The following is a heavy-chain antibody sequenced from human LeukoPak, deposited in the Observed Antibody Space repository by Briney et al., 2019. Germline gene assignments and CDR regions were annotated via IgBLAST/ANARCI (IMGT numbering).Heavy chain of an antibody. J-gene: IGHJ4*02. V-gene: IGHV3-74*01. CDR2: INSDGSST. D-gene: IGHD2-2*02. CDR3: ARDSSYCSSTSCYNYFDY. Sequence: HPGGSLRLSCPASGFTFSSYWMHWVRQAPGKGLVWVSRINSDGSSTTYADSVKGRFTISRDNAKNTLYLQMNSLRAEDTAVYYCARDSSYCSSTSCYNYFDYWGQGNLVTVSS. CDR1: GFTFSSYW.